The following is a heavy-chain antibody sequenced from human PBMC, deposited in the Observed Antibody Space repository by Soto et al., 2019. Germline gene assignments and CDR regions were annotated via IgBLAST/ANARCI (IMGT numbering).Heavy chain of an antibody. CDR3: AKDGGSVGYCSGTSCLEDY. CDR1: GFTFSSYA. D-gene: IGHD2-2*01. Sequence: EVQLLESGGGLVQPGGSLRLSCAASGFTFSSYAMSWVRQAPGKGLEWVSAISGSGDSTYYADSVKGRFTISRDNSENTLYLQMNSLRAEDTAVYYCAKDGGSVGYCSGTSCLEDYWVQGPLVTVSS. V-gene: IGHV3-23*01. CDR2: ISGSGDST. J-gene: IGHJ4*02.